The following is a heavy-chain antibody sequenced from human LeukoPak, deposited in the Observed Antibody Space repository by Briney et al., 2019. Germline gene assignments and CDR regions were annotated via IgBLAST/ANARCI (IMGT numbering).Heavy chain of an antibody. Sequence: ASETLSLTCTVSGGSISSSSYYWGWIRQPPGKGLEWIGSIYYSGSTYYNPSLKSRVTISVDTSKNQFSLKLSSVTAADTAVYYCARDLGYCSSTSCYATGVFDYWGQGTLVTVSS. D-gene: IGHD2-2*01. J-gene: IGHJ4*02. V-gene: IGHV4-39*07. CDR2: IYYSGST. CDR1: GGSISSSSYY. CDR3: ARDLGYCSSTSCYATGVFDY.